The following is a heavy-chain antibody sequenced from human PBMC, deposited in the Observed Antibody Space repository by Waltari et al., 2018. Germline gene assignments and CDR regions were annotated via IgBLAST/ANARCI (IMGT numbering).Heavy chain of an antibody. Sequence: QLQLQESGPGLVKPSETLSLTCTVSGCSIRSSSYSWVWVPQPPAQGLEWIGSIYYSGSTYYNPSLKSRVTISVDTSKNQFSLKLSSVTAADTAVYYCARRLYSSSWYRGSEGFDYWGQGTLVTVSS. D-gene: IGHD6-13*01. V-gene: IGHV4-39*01. CDR1: GCSIRSSSYS. CDR3: ARRLYSSSWYRGSEGFDY. CDR2: IYYSGST. J-gene: IGHJ4*02.